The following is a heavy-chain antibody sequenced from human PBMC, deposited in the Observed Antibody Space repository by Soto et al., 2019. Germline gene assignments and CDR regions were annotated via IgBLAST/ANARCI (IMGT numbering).Heavy chain of an antibody. D-gene: IGHD3-22*01. CDR3: AKVRDSSGFDAFDM. Sequence: EVQLLESGGGLVQPGASLRLSCAASGFTFSSYAMSWVRQAPGKGLEWVSVISGSGGSTYFADFVKGRFTISRDNFKNTLYLQMNSLRAEDTAVYYCAKVRDSSGFDAFDMWGQGTMVTVSS. CDR1: GFTFSSYA. J-gene: IGHJ3*02. V-gene: IGHV3-23*01. CDR2: ISGSGGST.